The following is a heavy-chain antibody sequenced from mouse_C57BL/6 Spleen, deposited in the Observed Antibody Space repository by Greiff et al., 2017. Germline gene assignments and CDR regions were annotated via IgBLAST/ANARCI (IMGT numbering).Heavy chain of an antibody. V-gene: IGHV1-64*01. CDR3: ARQTEGAGPAWFAY. Sequence: QVQLQQPGAELVKPGASVKLSCKASGYTFTSYWMHWVKQRPGQGLEWIGMIHPNSGSTNYNEKFKSKATLTVDKSSSTAYMQLSSLTSEDSAVYYCARQTEGAGPAWFAYWGQGTLVTVSA. CDR2: IHPNSGST. CDR1: GYTFTSYW. D-gene: IGHD3-3*01. J-gene: IGHJ3*01.